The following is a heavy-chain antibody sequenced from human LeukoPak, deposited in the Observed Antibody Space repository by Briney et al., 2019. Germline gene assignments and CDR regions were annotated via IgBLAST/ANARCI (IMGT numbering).Heavy chain of an antibody. Sequence: SETLSLTCTVSGGSLSSYYWSWIRQPPGKGLEGIGYIYYSGSTNYNPSLKSRVIISVDTSKNQFSLKLSSVTAADTAVYYCARVGSYYDSSGYYYDYWGQGTLVTVSS. CDR1: GGSLSSYY. D-gene: IGHD3-22*01. V-gene: IGHV4-59*01. J-gene: IGHJ4*02. CDR2: IYYSGST. CDR3: ARVGSYYDSSGYYYDY.